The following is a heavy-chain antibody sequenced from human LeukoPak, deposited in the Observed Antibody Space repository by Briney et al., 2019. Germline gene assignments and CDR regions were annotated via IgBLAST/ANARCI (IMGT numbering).Heavy chain of an antibody. D-gene: IGHD2-21*01. V-gene: IGHV4-39*01. CDR2: IYSSGTT. J-gene: IGHJ4*02. CDR1: GASIANSNYY. Sequence: SETLSLTCTVSGASIANSNYYWGWIRQPPGKGLEWIGTIYSSGTTYYNPSLKSRLTISIDTSKNQFSLHLNSVTAADTAVYYCARHRCGGDCYSDYWGQGTLVTVSS. CDR3: ARHRCGGDCYSDY.